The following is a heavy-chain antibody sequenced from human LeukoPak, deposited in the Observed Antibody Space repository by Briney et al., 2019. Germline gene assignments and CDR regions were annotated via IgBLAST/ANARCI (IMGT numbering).Heavy chain of an antibody. CDR2: ISSSSSYI. D-gene: IGHD6-19*01. CDR1: GFTFSSYS. V-gene: IGHV3-21*01. CDR3: ASFDPIAVADIDY. J-gene: IGHJ4*02. Sequence: PGRSLRLSCAASGFTFSSYSMNWVRQAPGKGLEWVSSISSSSSYIYYADSVKGRFTISRDNAKNSLYLQMNSLRAEDTAVYYCASFDPIAVADIDYWGQGTLVTVSS.